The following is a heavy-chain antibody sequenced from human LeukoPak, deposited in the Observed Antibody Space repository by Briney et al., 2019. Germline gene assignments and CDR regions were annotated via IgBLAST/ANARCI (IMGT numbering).Heavy chain of an antibody. Sequence: ASVKVSCKASGYTFTSYDINWVRQATGQGLEWMGWMNPNSGNTGYAQKFQGRVTMTRNTSISTAYMELSSLRSEDTAVYYCAREDILVVPAAMVLNYYYYMDVWGKGTTVTVSS. J-gene: IGHJ6*03. CDR2: MNPNSGNT. CDR1: GYTFTSYD. CDR3: AREDILVVPAAMVLNYYYYMDV. D-gene: IGHD2-2*01. V-gene: IGHV1-8*01.